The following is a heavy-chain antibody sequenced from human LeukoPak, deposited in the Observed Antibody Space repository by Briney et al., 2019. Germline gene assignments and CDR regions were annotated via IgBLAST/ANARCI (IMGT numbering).Heavy chain of an antibody. CDR2: ISSNGGST. CDR1: GFXFSSYA. Sequence: GGSLRLSCGASGFXFSSYAIHWVRQALGKGLEYISAISSNGGSTYYANSVKGRFTISRDNSKNTLYLQMGSLRAEGMAVYYCARPVVPAAPYYYYGMDVWGQGTTVTVSS. J-gene: IGHJ6*02. V-gene: IGHV3-64*01. D-gene: IGHD2-15*01. CDR3: ARPVVPAAPYYYYGMDV.